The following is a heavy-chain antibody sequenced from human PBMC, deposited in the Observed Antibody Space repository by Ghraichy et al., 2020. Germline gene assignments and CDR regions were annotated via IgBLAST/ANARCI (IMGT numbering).Heavy chain of an antibody. CDR1: GYTLTELS. D-gene: IGHD6-13*01. J-gene: IGHJ4*02. V-gene: IGHV1-24*01. CDR3: ATDPGYAAAGRVDY. CDR2: FDPEDGET. Sequence: ASVKVSCKVSGYTLTELSMHWVRQAPGKGLEWMGGFDPEDGETIYAQKFQGRVTMTEDTSTDTAYMELSSLRSEDTAVYYCATDPGYAAAGRVDYWGQGTLVTVSS.